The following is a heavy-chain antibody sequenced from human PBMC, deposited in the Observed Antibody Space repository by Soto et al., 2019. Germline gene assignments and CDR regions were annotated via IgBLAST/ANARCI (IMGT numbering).Heavy chain of an antibody. Sequence: QVQLVESGGGVVQPGRSLRLSCAASGLTFSSFAMNWVRRPPGKGLEWVAVISYDGSNKYYADSVKGRFTISRDNSKNTLYLQMNSLRAEDTAVYYCATRPGGFDYWGQGTLVTVSS. CDR1: GLTFSSFA. CDR3: ATRPGGFDY. V-gene: IGHV3-30-3*01. J-gene: IGHJ4*02. CDR2: ISYDGSNK. D-gene: IGHD3-16*01.